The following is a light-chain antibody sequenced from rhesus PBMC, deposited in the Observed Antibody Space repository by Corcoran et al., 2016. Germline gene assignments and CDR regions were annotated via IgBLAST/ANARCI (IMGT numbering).Light chain of an antibody. V-gene: IGKV3-35*01. J-gene: IGKJ4*01. CDR3: QQYSNWPQLT. Sequence: EIVLTQSPATLSLSPGERATLSCRASQSVSSSLAWYQQQPGPAPRLLIYDASSTATGIPDRFRGSGAGTDFTLTISSLEPEDVGVYYCQQYSNWPQLTFGGGTKVELK. CDR1: QSVSSS. CDR2: DAS.